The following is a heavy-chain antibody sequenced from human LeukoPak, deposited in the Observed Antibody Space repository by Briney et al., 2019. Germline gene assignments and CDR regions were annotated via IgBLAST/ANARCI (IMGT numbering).Heavy chain of an antibody. CDR2: VYFSGST. D-gene: IGHD3-16*02. CDR3: ARAVVSFGGGIAKGFDC. Sequence: PSETLSLTCTVSGGSISTYHWSWIRQPPGKGPEWIGYVYFSGSTDYSPSLKSRATMSVDTSMNKFSLTLSSVTAADTAIYYCARAVVSFGGGIAKGFDCWGQGTLVTVSS. J-gene: IGHJ4*02. CDR1: GGSISTYH. V-gene: IGHV4-59*01.